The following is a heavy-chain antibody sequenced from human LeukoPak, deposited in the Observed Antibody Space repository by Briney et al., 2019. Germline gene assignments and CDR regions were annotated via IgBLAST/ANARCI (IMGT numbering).Heavy chain of an antibody. D-gene: IGHD4-23*01. V-gene: IGHV3-30*02. J-gene: IGHJ4*02. CDR2: IRYDGSNK. Sequence: PGGSLRLSCAASEFTFSSYGMHWDRQAPGRGLEWVAFIRYDGSNKYYADSVKGRFTISRDNSKNTLYLQMNSLRAEDTAVYYCAKDRYGGNNYFDYWGQGTLVTVSS. CDR1: EFTFSSYG. CDR3: AKDRYGGNNYFDY.